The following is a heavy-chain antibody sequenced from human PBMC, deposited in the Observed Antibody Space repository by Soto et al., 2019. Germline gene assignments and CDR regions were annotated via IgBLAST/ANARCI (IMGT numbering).Heavy chain of an antibody. CDR2: IYYSGST. J-gene: IGHJ6*02. V-gene: IGHV4-59*08. CDR1: GGSISSYY. D-gene: IGHD3-22*01. Sequence: SETLSLTCTVSGGSISSYYWSWIRQPPGKGLEWIGYIYYSGSTNYNPSLKSRVTISVDTSKNQFSLKQSSVTAADTAVYYCARTYYYDSSGYYYYYYGMDVWGQGTTVTVSS. CDR3: ARTYYYDSSGYYYYYYGMDV.